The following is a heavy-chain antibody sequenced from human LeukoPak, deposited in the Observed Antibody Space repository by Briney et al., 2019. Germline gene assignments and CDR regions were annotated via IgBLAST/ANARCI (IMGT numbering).Heavy chain of an antibody. CDR2: ISGSGGST. CDR1: GFTFSSYA. J-gene: IGHJ4*02. D-gene: IGHD3-22*01. Sequence: GGSLRLSCAASGFTFSSYAMSWVRQAPGKGLEWVSAISGSGGSTYYADSVKGRFTISRDNSKNTLYLQMNSLRAGDTAVYYCAKVQRYYDSSGYSDYWGQGTLVTVSS. CDR3: AKVQRYYDSSGYSDY. V-gene: IGHV3-23*01.